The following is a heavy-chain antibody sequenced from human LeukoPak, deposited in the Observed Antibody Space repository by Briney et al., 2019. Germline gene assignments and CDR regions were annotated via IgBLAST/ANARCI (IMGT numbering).Heavy chain of an antibody. CDR1: GYAFTSYG. J-gene: IGHJ5*02. CDR3: ARRRELYYEFRSGYFSREDGGNNWFDP. D-gene: IGHD3-3*01. CDR2: ISAYNGNT. Sequence: ASVKVSCKASGYAFTSYGISWVRQAPGQGLEWMGWISAYNGNTNYAQKLQGRVTMTTDTSTSTAYMELRSLRSDDTAVYYCARRRELYYEFRSGYFSREDGGNNWFDPWGQGTLVTVSS. V-gene: IGHV1-18*01.